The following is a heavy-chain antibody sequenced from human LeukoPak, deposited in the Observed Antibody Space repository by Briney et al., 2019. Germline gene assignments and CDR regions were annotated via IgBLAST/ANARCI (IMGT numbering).Heavy chain of an antibody. Sequence: GGSLRLSCAASGFTFSSYSMNWVRQAPGKGLEWVSYISSSSSTIYYADSVKGRFTISRDNSKNTLYLQMNSLRAEDTAVYYCARVGATREYAFDIWGQGTMVTVSS. CDR2: ISSSSSTI. D-gene: IGHD1-26*01. V-gene: IGHV3-48*01. J-gene: IGHJ3*02. CDR3: ARVGATREYAFDI. CDR1: GFTFSSYS.